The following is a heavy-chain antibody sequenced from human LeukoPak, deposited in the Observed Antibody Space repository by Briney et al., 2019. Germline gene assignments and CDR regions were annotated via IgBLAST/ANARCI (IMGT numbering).Heavy chain of an antibody. CDR1: GGSISSGGYY. Sequence: SETLSFTCTVSGGSISSGGYYWGWVRQHPEKGLEWIGYIYYSGTAYYNPSLKSRVTMSVDTSKNQFSLKLDSVTAADTAVYYCARFSNDHGVKFDYWGQGTLVTVSS. V-gene: IGHV4-31*03. CDR2: IYYSGTA. CDR3: ARFSNDHGVKFDY. D-gene: IGHD4-17*01. J-gene: IGHJ4*02.